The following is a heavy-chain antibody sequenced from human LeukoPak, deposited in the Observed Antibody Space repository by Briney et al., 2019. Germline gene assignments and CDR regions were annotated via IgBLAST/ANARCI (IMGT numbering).Heavy chain of an antibody. CDR2: ISSSGSGGNT. CDR3: ARGGGLDV. D-gene: IGHD3-16*01. CDR1: GVTLSSYA. V-gene: IGHV3-23*01. Sequence: GGSLRLSCAASGVTLSSYAMSWARQAPGKGLEWVSGISSSGSGGNTYYADSVKGRFTISRDSAKNSLYLQMSNLRAEDTAVYFCARGGGLDVWGQGATVTVSS. J-gene: IGHJ6*02.